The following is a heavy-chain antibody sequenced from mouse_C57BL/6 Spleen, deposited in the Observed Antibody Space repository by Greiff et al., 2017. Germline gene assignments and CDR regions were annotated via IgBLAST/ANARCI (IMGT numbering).Heavy chain of an antibody. Sequence: EVKLVESGGGLVKPGGSLKLSCAASGFTFSSYAMSWVRQTPEKRLEWVANISDGGSYTYYPDNVKGRFTISRDNAKNNLYLQMSQLKSEDTAMYYCAREGYDYDGWDYWGQGTTLTVSS. V-gene: IGHV5-4*01. CDR3: AREGYDYDGWDY. D-gene: IGHD2-4*01. CDR2: ISDGGSYT. J-gene: IGHJ2*01. CDR1: GFTFSSYA.